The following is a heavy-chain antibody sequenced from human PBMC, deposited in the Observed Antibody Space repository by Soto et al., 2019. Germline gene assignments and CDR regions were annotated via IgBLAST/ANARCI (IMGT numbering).Heavy chain of an antibody. V-gene: IGHV1-18*01. CDR1: GYTFTSYG. D-gene: IGHD3-3*01. CDR3: SRAKYSPPYDLYCGVNV. J-gene: IGHJ6*02. Sequence: QVQLVQSGAEVKKPGASVKVSCKASGYTFTSYGISWVRQAPGQGLEWMGWISAYNGNTNNAQKLQGRVTMTTDTSTSTAYMELRSTRSDDTAVYYCSRAKYSPPYDLYCGVNVWGEGTTVTVSS. CDR2: ISAYNGNT.